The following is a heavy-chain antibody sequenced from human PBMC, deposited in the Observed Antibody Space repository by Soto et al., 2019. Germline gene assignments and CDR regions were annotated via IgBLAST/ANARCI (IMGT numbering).Heavy chain of an antibody. D-gene: IGHD3-3*01. CDR3: ATPGYYDFWSGYPKYYFDY. CDR1: GYTLTELS. V-gene: IGHV1-24*01. CDR2: FDPEDGET. Sequence: GASVKVSCKVSGYTLTELSMHWVRQAPGKGLEWMGGFDPEDGETIYAQKFQGRVTMTEDTSTDTAYMELSSLRSEDTAVYYCATPGYYDFWSGYPKYYFDYWGQRTLVTVSS. J-gene: IGHJ4*02.